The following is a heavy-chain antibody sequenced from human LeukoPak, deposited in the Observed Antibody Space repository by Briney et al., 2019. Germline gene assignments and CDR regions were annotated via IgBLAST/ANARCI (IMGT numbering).Heavy chain of an antibody. CDR1: GGCFSGYY. Sequence: SETLTLTCAVCGGCFSGYYWIWMRQPPGKGRVGIREIKYSGSNNYTPSLTSRVTISVNTSKTQFSLRLTSLTAADTAVYYCARGRPYDFWSGYYRPLGYYYYMDVWGEGTTVTVSS. V-gene: IGHV4-34*01. D-gene: IGHD3-3*01. J-gene: IGHJ6*03. CDR3: ARGRPYDFWSGYYRPLGYYYYMDV. CDR2: IKYSGSN.